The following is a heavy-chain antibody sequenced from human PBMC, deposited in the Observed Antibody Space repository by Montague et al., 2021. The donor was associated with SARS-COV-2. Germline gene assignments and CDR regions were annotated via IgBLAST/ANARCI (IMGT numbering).Heavy chain of an antibody. D-gene: IGHD5-24*01. CDR1: GGSISSSSHY. CDR3: ARARMAVTESYPDY. Sequence: SETLSLTCSVSGGSISSSSHYSAWIRQPPGRRLEWIGTIYYSGTTLYHPSLKSRITMSVDTSDNQFSLQLNSVSATDTAIYYCARARMAVTESYPDYWGQGILVTVSS. J-gene: IGHJ4*02. CDR2: IYYSGTT. V-gene: IGHV4-39*01.